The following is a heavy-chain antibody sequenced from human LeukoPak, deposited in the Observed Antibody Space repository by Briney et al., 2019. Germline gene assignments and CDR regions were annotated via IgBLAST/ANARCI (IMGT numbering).Heavy chain of an antibody. J-gene: IGHJ6*03. Sequence: GGSLRLSCAASGFTFSSYAMTWVRQAPGKGLEWVSSFSFNGESTYYADSAKGRFTISRDNSKNTLYLQMNSLRAEDTAVYYCAKGGYSNGRYYYYMDVWGEGTTVTISS. CDR1: GFTFSSYA. CDR2: FSFNGEST. D-gene: IGHD5-18*01. V-gene: IGHV3-23*01. CDR3: AKGGYSNGRYYYYMDV.